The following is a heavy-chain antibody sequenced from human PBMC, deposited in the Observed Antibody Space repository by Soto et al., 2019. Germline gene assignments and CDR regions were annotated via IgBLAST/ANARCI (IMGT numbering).Heavy chain of an antibody. CDR2: IHQSGSP. Sequence: TLSLTCAVSNFSLSKEYYWGWIRQPPGKGLEWIGSIHQSGSPYYNPSLKSRLTISIDMSKKQVSLRLSSVTAADTAVYYCARGAPRGIIHDFDSWGQGSLVTVSS. D-gene: IGHD3-10*01. CDR1: NFSLSKEYY. V-gene: IGHV4-38-2*01. CDR3: ARGAPRGIIHDFDS. J-gene: IGHJ4*02.